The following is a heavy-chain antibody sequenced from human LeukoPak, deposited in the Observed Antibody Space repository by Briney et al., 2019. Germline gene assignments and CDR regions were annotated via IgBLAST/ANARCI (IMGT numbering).Heavy chain of an antibody. CDR2: IWYDGSNK. J-gene: IGHJ3*02. V-gene: IGHV3-33*06. Sequence: GGSLRLSCAASGSTFSSYGIHWVRQAPGKGLEWVALIWYDGSNKYYADSVKGRFTISRDNSKNTLYLQMNGLRAEDTAVYYCAKFGLAGSGRFHDAFDIWGQGTMVIVSS. CDR1: GSTFSSYG. D-gene: IGHD3-10*01. CDR3: AKFGLAGSGRFHDAFDI.